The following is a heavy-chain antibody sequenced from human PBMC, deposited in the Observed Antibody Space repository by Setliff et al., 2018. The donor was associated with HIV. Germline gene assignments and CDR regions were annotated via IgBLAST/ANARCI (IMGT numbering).Heavy chain of an antibody. Sequence: KASETLSLTCAVYGASFSGYYWSWIRQPPGKGLEWIGGINPSGSTNYNPSLKSRVSISADTSKNRFSLNLTSVTAADTAMYYCARERTVSVYYYYYIDVWDKGTTVTVSS. CDR2: INPSGST. D-gene: IGHD4-4*01. CDR1: GASFSGYY. V-gene: IGHV4-34*01. J-gene: IGHJ6*03. CDR3: ARERTVSVYYYYYIDV.